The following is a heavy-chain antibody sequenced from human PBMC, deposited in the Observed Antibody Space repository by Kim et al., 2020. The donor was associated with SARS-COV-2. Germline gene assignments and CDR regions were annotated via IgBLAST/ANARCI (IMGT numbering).Heavy chain of an antibody. CDR3: ARGGRSDDY. Sequence: SETLSLTCTVSGGSVSSGSYYWSWIRQPPGKGLEWIGYIYYSGSTNYNPSPKSRVTISVDTSKNQFSLKLSSVTAADTAVYYCARGGRSDDYWGQGTLVTVSS. CDR1: GGSVSSGSYY. D-gene: IGHD1-26*01. V-gene: IGHV4-61*01. CDR2: IYYSGST. J-gene: IGHJ4*02.